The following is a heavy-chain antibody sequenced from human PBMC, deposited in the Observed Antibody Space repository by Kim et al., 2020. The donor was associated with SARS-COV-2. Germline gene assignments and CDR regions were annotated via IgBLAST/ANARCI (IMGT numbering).Heavy chain of an antibody. CDR1: GFTFSNHY. Sequence: GGSLRLSCDVSGFTFSNHYMDWVRQAPGKGLEWVGRIRDKANNNSNEYTASVKGRFTVAKDDSKNSLYLQMNSLKTEDTAKYSCVRASGYYGSGMDVWGQGTPVSVSS. V-gene: IGHV3-72*01. CDR3: VRASGYYGSGMDV. J-gene: IGHJ6*02. D-gene: IGHD3-10*01. CDR2: IRDKANNNSN.